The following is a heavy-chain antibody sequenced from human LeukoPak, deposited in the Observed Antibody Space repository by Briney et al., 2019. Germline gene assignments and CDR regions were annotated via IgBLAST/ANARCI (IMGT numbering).Heavy chain of an antibody. CDR1: GFTFSSYG. CDR3: ARQYSSGWYADY. CDR2: IRYDGSNK. Sequence: GGSLRLSCAASGFTFSSYGMHWVRQAPGKGLEWVAFIRYDGSNKYYADSVKGRFTISRDNSKNTLYLQMNSLRAEDTAVYYCARQYSSGWYADYWGQGTLVTVSS. D-gene: IGHD6-19*01. V-gene: IGHV3-30*02. J-gene: IGHJ4*02.